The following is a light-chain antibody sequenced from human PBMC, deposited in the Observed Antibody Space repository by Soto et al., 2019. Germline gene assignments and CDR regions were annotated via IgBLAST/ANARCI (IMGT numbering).Light chain of an antibody. Sequence: QAVVTQPPSASGTPGQRVTISCSGSSSHIGSNYVYWYQQLPGTAPKLLIYSNNQRPSGVPDRFSGSKSGTSASLAISGLRSEDEADYYCAAWDDSLSVYVFGTGTKLTVL. J-gene: IGLJ1*01. CDR2: SNN. CDR1: SSHIGSNY. CDR3: AAWDDSLSVYV. V-gene: IGLV1-47*02.